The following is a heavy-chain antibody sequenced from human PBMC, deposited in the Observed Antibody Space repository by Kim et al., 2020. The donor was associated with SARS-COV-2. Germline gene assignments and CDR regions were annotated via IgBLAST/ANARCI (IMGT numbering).Heavy chain of an antibody. CDR3: ARAGRGYSYGYALGPFDY. Sequence: ASVKVSCKASGYTFTGYYMHWVRQAPGQGLEWMGWINPNSGGTNYAQKFQGWVTMTRDTSISTAYMELSRLRSDDTAVYYCARAGRGYSYGYALGPFDYWGQGTLVTVSS. CDR2: INPNSGGT. J-gene: IGHJ4*02. D-gene: IGHD5-18*01. V-gene: IGHV1-2*04. CDR1: GYTFTGYY.